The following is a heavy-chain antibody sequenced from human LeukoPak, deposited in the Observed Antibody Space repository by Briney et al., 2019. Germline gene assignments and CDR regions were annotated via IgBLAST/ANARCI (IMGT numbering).Heavy chain of an antibody. CDR1: GGSISSYY. CDR3: ARARHWSWFDP. Sequence: PSETLSLTCTVSGGSISSYYWSWIRQPPGKGLEWIGYIYHSGSTYYNPSLKSRVTISVDRSKNQFSLKLSSVTAADTAVYYCARARHWSWFDPWGQGTLVTVSS. V-gene: IGHV4-59*12. J-gene: IGHJ5*02. D-gene: IGHD3-3*01. CDR2: IYHSGST.